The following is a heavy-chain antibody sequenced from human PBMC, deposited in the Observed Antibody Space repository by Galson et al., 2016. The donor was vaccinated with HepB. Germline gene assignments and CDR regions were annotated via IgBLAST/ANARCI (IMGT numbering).Heavy chain of an antibody. CDR1: GFTFSGYS. CDR3: ARGAYSTNWFDP. D-gene: IGHD6-13*01. J-gene: IGHJ5*02. Sequence: SLRLSCAASGFTFSGYSMNWVRQAPGKGLEWLSSISSSSNFIYYADSVKGRFSISRDNAKNSLYLQVTSLSAEDTAVYYCARGAYSTNWFDPWGQGTLVTVSS. V-gene: IGHV3-21*01. CDR2: ISSSSNFI.